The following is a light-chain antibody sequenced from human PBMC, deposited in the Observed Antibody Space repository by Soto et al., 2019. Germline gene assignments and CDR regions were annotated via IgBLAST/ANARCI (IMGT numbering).Light chain of an antibody. J-gene: IGKJ1*01. Sequence: EIVLTQSPGTLSLSPGERATLSCRASQTVINTYVAWYQQKPGQAPRLLIYDASTWATGIPAGFSGRGSGTHLHIPIRRLGPEDFAVYYRQEYVTPPWTFGQGTKV. CDR2: DAS. CDR1: QTVINTY. V-gene: IGKV3-20*01. CDR3: QEYVTPPWT.